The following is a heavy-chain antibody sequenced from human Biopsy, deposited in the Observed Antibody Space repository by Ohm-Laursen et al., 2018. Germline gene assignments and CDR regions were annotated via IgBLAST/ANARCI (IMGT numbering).Heavy chain of an antibody. CDR1: GDSLTSGPEN. CDR2: IYSGGNT. D-gene: IGHD6-19*01. CDR3: ARGRRTSGWPYFDN. Sequence: GTLSLTCTVSGDSLTSGPENWSWIRQSPGQGLEYIGFIYSGGNTNYSPSLKNRVTMSVDTSKNQFYLKLYSVTAADTSVYYCARGRRTSGWPYFDNWGQGALVIVSP. J-gene: IGHJ4*02. V-gene: IGHV4-61*01.